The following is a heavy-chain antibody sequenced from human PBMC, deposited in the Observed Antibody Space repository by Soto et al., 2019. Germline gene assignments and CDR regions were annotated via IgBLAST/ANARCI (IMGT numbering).Heavy chain of an antibody. D-gene: IGHD3-22*01. J-gene: IGHJ6*01. Sequence: KGLEWVSYIGLGSSTEYYADSVEGRFTNSRDNAKNSLYLQMNSLRAEDTAVYYCARVVVVITPGYYYVMDVLVQGSTVTVFS. CDR3: ARVVVVITPGYYYVMDV. V-gene: IGHV3-48*01. CDR2: IGLGSSTE.